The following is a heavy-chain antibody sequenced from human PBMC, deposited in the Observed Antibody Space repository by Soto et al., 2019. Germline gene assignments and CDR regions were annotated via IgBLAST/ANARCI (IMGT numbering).Heavy chain of an antibody. CDR2: INHSGST. J-gene: IGHJ6*02. V-gene: IGHV4-34*01. CDR1: GGSFSVYY. Sequence: SDPLSLAYAIYGGSFSVYYWSWIRQPPGMGLEWIGEINHSGSTNYNPSLKSRVTISVDTSKNQFSLKLSSVTAADTAVYYCARATYYGSGSYFEYYYYGMDVWGQGTTVS. D-gene: IGHD3-10*01. CDR3: ARATYYGSGSYFEYYYYGMDV.